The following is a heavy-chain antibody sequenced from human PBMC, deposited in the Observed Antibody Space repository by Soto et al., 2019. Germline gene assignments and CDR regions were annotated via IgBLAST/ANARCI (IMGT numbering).Heavy chain of an antibody. J-gene: IGHJ4*02. CDR2: ISGSGGST. CDR1: GFTFSSYA. V-gene: IGHV3-23*01. Sequence: EVQLLESGGGLVQPGGSLRLSCAASGFTFSSYAMSWVRLAPGKGLEWVSAISGSGGSTYYADSVKGRFTISRDNSKNTLYLQMNSLRAEDTAVYYCAKVRVGCSSTSCYGFDYWGQGTLVTVSS. D-gene: IGHD2-2*01. CDR3: AKVRVGCSSTSCYGFDY.